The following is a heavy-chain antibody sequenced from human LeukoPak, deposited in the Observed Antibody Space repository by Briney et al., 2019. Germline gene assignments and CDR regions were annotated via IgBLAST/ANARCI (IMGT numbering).Heavy chain of an antibody. J-gene: IGHJ5*02. CDR1: GFTFSNAW. V-gene: IGHV4-59*01. CDR2: IYYSGST. Sequence: PGGSLRLSCAASGFTFSNAWMSWVRQAPGKGLEWVGYIYYSGSTNYNPSLKSRVTISVDTSKNQFSLKLSSVTAADTAVYYCAGQPLTAYNWFDPWGQGTLVTVSS. CDR3: AGQPLTAYNWFDP.